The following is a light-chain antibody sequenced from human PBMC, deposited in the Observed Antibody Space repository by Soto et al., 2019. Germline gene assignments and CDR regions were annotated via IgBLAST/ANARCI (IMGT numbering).Light chain of an antibody. CDR3: QQSET. CDR2: GAS. J-gene: IGKJ1*01. V-gene: IGKV3-20*01. Sequence: EIVLTQSPGTLSLSPGERATLSCRASQSVSSSYLAWYQQKPGQAPRLLIYGASSRATGIPDRFSGSGSGTDFTLTISRLEQEDFAVYYCQQSETFGQGTKVEIK. CDR1: QSVSSSY.